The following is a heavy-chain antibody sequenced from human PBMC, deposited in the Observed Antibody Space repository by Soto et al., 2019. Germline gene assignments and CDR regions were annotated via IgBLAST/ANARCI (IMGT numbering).Heavy chain of an antibody. CDR2: INHSGST. Sequence: SETLSLTCAVYGGSFSGYYWSWIRQPPGKGLEWIGEINHSGSTNYNPSLKSRVTISVDTSKNQFSLKLSSVTAADTAVYYCARGDFWSGYYLWGQGTLVTVSS. CDR1: GGSFSGYY. V-gene: IGHV4-34*01. D-gene: IGHD3-3*01. J-gene: IGHJ4*02. CDR3: ARGDFWSGYYL.